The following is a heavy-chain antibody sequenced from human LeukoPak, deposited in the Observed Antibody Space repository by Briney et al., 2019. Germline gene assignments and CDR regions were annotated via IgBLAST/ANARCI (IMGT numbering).Heavy chain of an antibody. V-gene: IGHV4-38-2*01. CDR2: IYHSGST. J-gene: IGHJ2*01. CDR3: ARLRYDFWSGYTAIDWFFDL. CDR1: GYSISSGYY. Sequence: PTETLSLTCAVSGYSISSGYYWGWIRQPPGKGLEWIGSIYHSGSTYYIPSLKSRVAISVDTSKNQFSLELSSVTAADTAVYYCARLRYDFWSGYTAIDWFFDLWGRGTLVTVSS. D-gene: IGHD3-3*01.